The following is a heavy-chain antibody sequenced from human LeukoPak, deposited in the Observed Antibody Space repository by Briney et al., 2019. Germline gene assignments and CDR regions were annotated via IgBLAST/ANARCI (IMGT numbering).Heavy chain of an antibody. D-gene: IGHD5-24*01. J-gene: IGHJ4*02. CDR1: GGSFTIYS. CDR2: INHSGNT. CDR3: ARHRSKWLQSSFDY. Sequence: PSETLSLTCAVYGGSFTIYSWTWIRQSPGKGLEWIGEINHSGNTNHNPSLKSRVTISVDTSKNQFSLQVTSVTAADTAVYYCARHRSKWLQSSFDYWGQGTLVTASS. V-gene: IGHV4-34*01.